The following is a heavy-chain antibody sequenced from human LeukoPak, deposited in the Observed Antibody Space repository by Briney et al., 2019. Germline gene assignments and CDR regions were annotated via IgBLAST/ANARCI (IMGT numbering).Heavy chain of an antibody. CDR3: AKWRQGATTDY. J-gene: IGHJ4*02. V-gene: IGHV3-74*01. CDR1: GFSFSGHW. Sequence: GGSLRLSCIASGFSFSGHWMHWARQLPGKGLVWVSRISPTGSTTSYADSVKGRFTVSRDNAKNTLYLQVNNLRAEDTAVYYCAKWRQGATTDYWGQGTLVTVSS. CDR2: ISPTGSTT. D-gene: IGHD1-26*01.